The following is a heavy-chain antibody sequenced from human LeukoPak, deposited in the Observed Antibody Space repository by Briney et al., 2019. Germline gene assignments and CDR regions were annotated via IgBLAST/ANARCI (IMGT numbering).Heavy chain of an antibody. V-gene: IGHV1-2*02. CDR3: ARDPGVPFGMDV. J-gene: IGHJ6*02. Sequence: ASVKVSCKASAYLFTSYYIHWVRQAPGQGLEWMGWINPHSGATEFAQTFRGRVTLTRDTSVATAYMELNGLRSDDTAVYYCARDPGVPFGMDVWGQGTTVTVS. CDR1: AYLFTSYY. D-gene: IGHD3-10*01. CDR2: INPHSGAT.